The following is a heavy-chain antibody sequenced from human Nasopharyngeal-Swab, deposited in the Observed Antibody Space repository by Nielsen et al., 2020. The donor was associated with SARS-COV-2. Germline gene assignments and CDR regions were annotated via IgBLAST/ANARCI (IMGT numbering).Heavy chain of an antibody. CDR2: TEIGGIT. J-gene: IGHJ1*01. CDR1: GFKFDENT. D-gene: IGHD2-8*01. Sequence: GESLKISCAASGFKFDENTMHWVRQAPGKGLEWVSVTEIGGITHYADSVKGRFTISRDSSTNTLYLQMNSLRVEDTAVYYCARDLGGGYCTTINCLGSWGQGTLVTVSS. CDR3: ARDLGGGYCTTINCLGS. V-gene: IGHV3-53*01.